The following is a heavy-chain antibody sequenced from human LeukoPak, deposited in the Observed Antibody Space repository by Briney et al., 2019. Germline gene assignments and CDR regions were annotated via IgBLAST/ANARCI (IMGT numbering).Heavy chain of an antibody. Sequence: SETLSLTCAVSGYSISSGYYWGWIRPPPGEGLEWIGNIYHNGNTYYNPSLKRRVTISVDTSKNQFSLKRSSATAADTAVYYCARGGVTYDYGSWGQGTLVTVSS. CDR3: ARGGVTYDYGS. J-gene: IGHJ5*02. V-gene: IGHV4-38-2*01. D-gene: IGHD3-10*01. CDR2: IYHNGNT. CDR1: GYSISSGYY.